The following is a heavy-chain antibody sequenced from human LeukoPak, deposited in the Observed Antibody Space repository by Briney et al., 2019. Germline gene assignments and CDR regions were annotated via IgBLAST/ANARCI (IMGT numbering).Heavy chain of an antibody. J-gene: IGHJ3*02. CDR3: ARDCSGGSCYGAFDI. V-gene: IGHV4-30-4*01. D-gene: IGHD2-15*01. CDR2: IYDSGST. Sequence: SQTLSLTCTVSGASIRSGDYCWSWIRQPPGKGLEWIGYIYDSGSTYYNPSLKSRITISVDTSENRFSLKLSSVTATDTAVYYCARDCSGGSCYGAFDIWGQGTMVTVSS. CDR1: GASIRSGDYC.